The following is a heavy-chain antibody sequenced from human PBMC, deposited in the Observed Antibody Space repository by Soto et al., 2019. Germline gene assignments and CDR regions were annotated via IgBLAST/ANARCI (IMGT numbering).Heavy chain of an antibody. CDR2: ISYDGSNK. CDR3: AKDTTVAYYYYMDV. D-gene: IGHD4-4*01. CDR1: GFTFSSYG. Sequence: QVQLVESGGGVVQPGRSLRLSCAASGFTFSSYGMHWVRQAPGNGLEWVAVISYDGSNKYYADSVKGRFTISRDNSKNALYLQMNSLRAEDRAVYFCAKDTTVAYYYYMDVWGKGTTVTVS. V-gene: IGHV3-30*18. J-gene: IGHJ6*03.